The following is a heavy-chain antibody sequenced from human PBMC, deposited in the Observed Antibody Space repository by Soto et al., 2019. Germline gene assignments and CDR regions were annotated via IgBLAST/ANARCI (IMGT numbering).Heavy chain of an antibody. V-gene: IGHV1-3*01. CDR3: ARDRAVTIFGVVISSSFDF. Sequence: ASVKVSFKASGYTFTKNPIHWLRQAPWQGLEWMGWINAGNGDTKYSQNFQGRVTITADTSATTAYMELSSLRREDTAIYYCARDRAVTIFGVVISSSFDFWGQGTLVTVSS. J-gene: IGHJ4*02. CDR1: GYTFTKNP. CDR2: INAGNGDT. D-gene: IGHD3-3*01.